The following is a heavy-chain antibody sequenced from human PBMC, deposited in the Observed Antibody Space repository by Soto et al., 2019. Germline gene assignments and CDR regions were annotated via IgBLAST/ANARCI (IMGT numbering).Heavy chain of an antibody. CDR3: ARSQGSSTSLELYYYYYYGMDV. Sequence: QVQLVQSGAEVKKPGSSVKVSCKASGGTFSSYAISWVRQAPGQGLEWMGGIIPISDTTNYAQKFQGRVTITADESTSTAYMELSSLISEDTAVYYCARSQGSSTSLELYYYYYYGMDVWGQGTTVTVSS. V-gene: IGHV1-69*01. J-gene: IGHJ6*02. CDR2: IIPISDTT. CDR1: GGTFSSYA. D-gene: IGHD2-2*01.